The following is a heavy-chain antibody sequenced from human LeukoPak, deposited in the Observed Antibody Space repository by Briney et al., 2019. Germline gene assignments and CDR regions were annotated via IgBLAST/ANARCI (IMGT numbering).Heavy chain of an antibody. V-gene: IGHV1-46*01. CDR3: AREGVKGYYYDSSGQTLGYFQH. CDR2: INPSGGST. Sequence: GASVKVSCKASGYTFTSYYMHWVRQAPGQGLEWMGIINPSGGSTSYAQKFQGRVTMTRDTSTSTVYMELSSLRSEDTAVYYCAREGVKGYYYDSSGQTLGYFQHWGQGTLVTVSS. D-gene: IGHD3-22*01. CDR1: GYTFTSYY. J-gene: IGHJ1*01.